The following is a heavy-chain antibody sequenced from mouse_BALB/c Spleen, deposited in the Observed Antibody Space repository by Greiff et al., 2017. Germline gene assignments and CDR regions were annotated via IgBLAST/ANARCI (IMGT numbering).Heavy chain of an antibody. CDR2: IRNKANGYTT. D-gene: IGHD1-1*02. CDR3: ARGMGLYGRFFDY. CDR1: GFTFTDYY. V-gene: IGHV7-3*02. J-gene: IGHJ2*01. Sequence: EVKLMESGGGLVQPGGSLRLSCATSGFTFTDYYMSWVRQPPGKALEWLGFIRNKANGYTTEYSASVKGRFTISRDNSQSILYLQMNTLRAEDSATDYCARGMGLYGRFFDYWGQGTTLTVSS.